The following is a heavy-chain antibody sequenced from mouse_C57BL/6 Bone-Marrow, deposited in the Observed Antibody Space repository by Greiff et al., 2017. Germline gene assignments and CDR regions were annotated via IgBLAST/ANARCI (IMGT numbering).Heavy chain of an antibody. J-gene: IGHJ4*01. D-gene: IGHD2-2*01. CDR2: IHPNSGST. V-gene: IGHV1-64*01. CDR1: GYTFTSYW. CDR3: AGYDSYYARDY. Sequence: VQLQQPGAELVKPGASVKLSCKASGYTFTSYWMHWVKQRPGQGLEWIGMIHPNSGSTNYNEKFKSKATLTVDKSSSTAYMQLSSLTSEDSAVYYCAGYDSYYARDYWGQGTSVTVSS.